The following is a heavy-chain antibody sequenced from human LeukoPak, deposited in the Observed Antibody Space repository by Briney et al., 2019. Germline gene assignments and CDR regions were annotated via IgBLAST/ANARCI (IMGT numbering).Heavy chain of an antibody. J-gene: IGHJ4*02. CDR3: ARDRMVYTY. CDR1: GFTFSNYA. V-gene: IGHV3-23*01. Sequence: PGGSLRLSCAASGFTFSNYAMSLVRQAPGEGLEGVSAISDSGRSSYYADSVKGRFTISRDNSKNTLYLQMNSLRAEETAVYYCARDRMVYTYWGQGTLVTVSS. CDR2: ISDSGRSS. D-gene: IGHD3-10*01.